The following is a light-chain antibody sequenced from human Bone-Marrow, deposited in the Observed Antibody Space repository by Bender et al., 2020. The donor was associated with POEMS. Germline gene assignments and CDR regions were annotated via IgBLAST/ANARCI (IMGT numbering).Light chain of an antibody. V-gene: IGLV2-14*01. Sequence: QSALTQPASVSGSPGQSITISCTGTSSDVGAYNYVSWYQQHPGKAPKFLIYDVSTRPSGVSTRFSGSKSGNTASLTISGLQAEDEADYYCCSYAGSRVFGGGTKLTVL. CDR3: CSYAGSRV. CDR1: SSDVGAYNY. CDR2: DVS. J-gene: IGLJ2*01.